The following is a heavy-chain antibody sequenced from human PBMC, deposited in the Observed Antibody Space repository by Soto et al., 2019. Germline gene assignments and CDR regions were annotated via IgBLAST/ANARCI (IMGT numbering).Heavy chain of an antibody. J-gene: IGHJ4*02. D-gene: IGHD1-1*01. CDR3: ARVADNWHPHPLDY. Sequence: QVHLVESGGGVVQPGRSLRLSCAASGFTFSNYGMHWARQTPGKGLEWLAIIWFDGSNKYYADSVKGRFTISRDNSKNTLYLQMNSLRADDTAVHLCARVADNWHPHPLDYWGQGTLVTVST. CDR2: IWFDGSNK. V-gene: IGHV3-33*01. CDR1: GFTFSNYG.